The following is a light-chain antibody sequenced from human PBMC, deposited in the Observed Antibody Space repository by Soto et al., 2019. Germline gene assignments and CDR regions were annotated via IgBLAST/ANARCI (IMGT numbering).Light chain of an antibody. J-gene: IGKJ2*01. Sequence: DIQMTQSPSSLSASVGDRVTITCRASQSISSYLNWYQQKPGKAPKLLIYAASSLQSGVPSSFSGSGSGTDFTLAIRSLQPEDFATYYCQQSYSTPPTFGQGTKLDIK. V-gene: IGKV1-39*01. CDR2: AAS. CDR1: QSISSY. CDR3: QQSYSTPPT.